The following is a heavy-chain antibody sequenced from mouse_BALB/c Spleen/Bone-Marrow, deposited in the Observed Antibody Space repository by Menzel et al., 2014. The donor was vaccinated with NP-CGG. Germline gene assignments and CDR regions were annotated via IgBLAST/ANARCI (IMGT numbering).Heavy chain of an antibody. CDR3: ARTTPYAMDY. Sequence: EVMLVESGGGLVKPGGSLKLSCAASGFAFSSYDMSWVRQTPEKRLEWVAHISSGGGSTYYPDTVKGRFTISRDNAKNTLYLQMSSLKSEDTAMYYCARTTPYAMDYWGQGTSVTVSS. J-gene: IGHJ4*01. D-gene: IGHD5-5*01. CDR2: ISSGGGST. V-gene: IGHV5-12-1*01. CDR1: GFAFSSYD.